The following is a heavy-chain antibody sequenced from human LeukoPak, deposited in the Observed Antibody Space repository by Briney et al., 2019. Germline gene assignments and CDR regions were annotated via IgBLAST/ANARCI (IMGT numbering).Heavy chain of an antibody. CDR2: IYYSGST. D-gene: IGHD3-9*01. CDR1: GGSFSGYD. Sequence: SGTLSLTCTVSGGSFSGYDWSWIRQPPGKGLEWSGYIYYSGSTNYNPSLKSRVTISVDTSKNQFSLRLNSVTAADTAVYYCARSQDWLRFHYWGQGTLVTVSS. CDR3: ARSQDWLRFHY. V-gene: IGHV4-59*08. J-gene: IGHJ4*02.